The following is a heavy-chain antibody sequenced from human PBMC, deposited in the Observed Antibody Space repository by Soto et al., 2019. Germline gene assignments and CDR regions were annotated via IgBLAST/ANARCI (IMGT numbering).Heavy chain of an antibody. V-gene: IGHV4-4*02. CDR3: ARLITSWTFYYYYMDV. J-gene: IGHJ6*03. CDR1: SGSISSSNW. CDR2: IYHSGST. D-gene: IGHD2-2*01. Sequence: PSETLSLTCAVSSGSISSSNWWSWVRQPPGKGLEWIGEIYHSGSTNYNPPLKSRVTISVDKSKNQFSLKLSSVTAADTAVYYCARLITSWTFYYYYMDVWGKGTTVTVSS.